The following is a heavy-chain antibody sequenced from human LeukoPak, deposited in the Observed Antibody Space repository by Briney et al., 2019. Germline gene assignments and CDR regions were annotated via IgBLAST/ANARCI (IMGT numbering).Heavy chain of an antibody. CDR2: ISGSGGST. D-gene: IGHD2-2*01. CDR3: AKGYCSSTSCRGVFDY. V-gene: IGHV3-23*01. CDR1: GFTFSSYA. J-gene: IGHJ4*02. Sequence: TGGSLRLSCAASGFTFSSYAMSWVRQAPGKGLEWVSAISGSGGSTYYADSVKGRFTISRDNSKNTLYLQMNSLRAEDTAVYYCAKGYCSSTSCRGVFDYWGQGTLVTVSS.